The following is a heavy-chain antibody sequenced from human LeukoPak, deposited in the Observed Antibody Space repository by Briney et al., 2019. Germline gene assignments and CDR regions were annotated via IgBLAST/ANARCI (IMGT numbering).Heavy chain of an antibody. CDR2: IYHSGST. J-gene: IGHJ3*02. Sequence: SETLSLTCTVSHYSISSTYYWGWIRQPPGKVLEWIASIYHSGSTHYNPSLKSRVTISIDTPKNQFSLKMNSVTAADTAMYFCARVGMAYCGADCYPPGAFDIWGQGTMVTVSS. CDR1: HYSISSTYY. V-gene: IGHV4-38-2*02. CDR3: ARVGMAYCGADCYPPGAFDI. D-gene: IGHD2-21*02.